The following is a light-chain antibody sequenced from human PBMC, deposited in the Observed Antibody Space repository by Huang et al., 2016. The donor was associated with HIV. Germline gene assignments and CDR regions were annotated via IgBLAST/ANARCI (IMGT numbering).Light chain of an antibody. J-gene: IGKJ3*01. CDR3: QQYNNWPPVT. CDR2: CAS. CDR1: QSITNN. Sequence: EIVMTQSPATLSVSPGERATLSCRASQSITNNLAWYQQKPGQAPRPLIYCASTRATGIPDRFSGSGSGTEFTLTINSLQSEDFAVYYCQQYNNWPPVTFGPGTKVDIK. V-gene: IGKV3-15*01.